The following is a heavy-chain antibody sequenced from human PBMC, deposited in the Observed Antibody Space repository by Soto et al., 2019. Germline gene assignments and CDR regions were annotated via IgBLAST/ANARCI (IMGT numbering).Heavy chain of an antibody. Sequence: ASVKVSCKASGYTFTSYYMHSVRQAPGQGLEWMGIINPSGGSTSYAQKFQGRVTMTRDTSTSTVYMELSSLRSEDTAVYYCARALGIAAAGIGYWGQGTLVTVS. D-gene: IGHD6-13*01. CDR1: GYTFTSYY. J-gene: IGHJ4*02. CDR3: ARALGIAAAGIGY. V-gene: IGHV1-46*01. CDR2: INPSGGST.